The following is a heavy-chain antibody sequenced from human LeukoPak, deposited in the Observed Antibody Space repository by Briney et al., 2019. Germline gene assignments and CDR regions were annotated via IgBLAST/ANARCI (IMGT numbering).Heavy chain of an antibody. D-gene: IGHD6-6*01. Sequence: GASVKVSCKASGYTFTSYGISWVRQAPGQGLEWMGWITAYNGNTNYAQNLQGRVTVTTDTSTNTAYMELRSLRSDDTAVYYCARALISSIAARVFGYWGQGTLVTVSS. J-gene: IGHJ4*02. V-gene: IGHV1-18*01. CDR2: ITAYNGNT. CDR3: ARALISSIAARVFGY. CDR1: GYTFTSYG.